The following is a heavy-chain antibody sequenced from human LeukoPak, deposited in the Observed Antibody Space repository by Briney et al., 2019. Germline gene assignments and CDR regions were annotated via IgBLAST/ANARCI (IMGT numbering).Heavy chain of an antibody. D-gene: IGHD4-17*01. CDR1: GYTFTSYD. CDR2: MNPNSGIT. Sequence: ASVKVSCKASGYTFTSYDINWVRQATGQGLEWMGWMNPNSGITGYAQKFQGRVTMTRNTSISTAYMELSSLRSEDTAVYYCARVRSTVTTIPEHAFDIWGQGTMVTVSS. V-gene: IGHV1-8*01. CDR3: ARVRSTVTTIPEHAFDI. J-gene: IGHJ3*02.